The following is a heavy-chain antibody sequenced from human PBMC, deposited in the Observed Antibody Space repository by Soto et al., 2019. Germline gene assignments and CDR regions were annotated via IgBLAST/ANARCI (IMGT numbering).Heavy chain of an antibody. V-gene: IGHV3-23*01. J-gene: IGHJ3*01. D-gene: IGHD2-15*01. CDR1: GFTFSSYA. CDR3: AKVNFFDTPGTFDV. Sequence: GGSLRLSCAASGFTFSSYAMTWVRLAPGRGLEWVATIAGSGGMTYYTNSVRGRFTISRDNSKNTVSLQMSSLRAEDTAMYFCAKVNFFDTPGTFDVWGQGTPVTVSS. CDR2: IAGSGGMT.